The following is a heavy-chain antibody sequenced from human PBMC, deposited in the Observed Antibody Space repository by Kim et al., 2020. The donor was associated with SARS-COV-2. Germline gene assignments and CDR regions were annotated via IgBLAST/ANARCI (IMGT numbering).Heavy chain of an antibody. CDR3: ARGEGADSYYYGMDV. D-gene: IGHD1-26*01. CDR1: GGSFSGYY. CDR2: INHRGST. V-gene: IGHV4-34*01. J-gene: IGHJ6*02. Sequence: SETLSLTCAVYGGSFSGYYWSWIRQPPGKGLEWIGEINHRGSTNYNPSLKSRVTISVDTSKNQFSLKLSSVTAADTAVYYCARGEGADSYYYGMDVWGQGTTVTVSS.